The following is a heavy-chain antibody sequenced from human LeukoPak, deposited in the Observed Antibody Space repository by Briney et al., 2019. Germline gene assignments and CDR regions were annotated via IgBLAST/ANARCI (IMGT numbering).Heavy chain of an antibody. Sequence: PSETLSLTCTVSGGSISSYYWSWIRQPPGKGLGWIGYIYYSGSTNYNPSLTSRVTISLDTSKNQFSLELSSVTAADTAVYYCARDRVDYDILTGYPYYWYFDLWGRGTLVTVSS. CDR2: IYYSGST. CDR3: ARDRVDYDILTGYPYYWYFDL. D-gene: IGHD3-9*01. J-gene: IGHJ2*01. CDR1: GGSISSYY. V-gene: IGHV4-59*01.